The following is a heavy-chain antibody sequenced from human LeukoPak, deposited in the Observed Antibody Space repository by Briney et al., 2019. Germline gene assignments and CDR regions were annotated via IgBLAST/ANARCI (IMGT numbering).Heavy chain of an antibody. CDR2: ISSSGSTI. Sequence: GGSLRLSCAASGFTFSDYYMSWIRQAPGKGLEWVSYISSSGSTIYYADSVKGRFTISRDNAKNSLYLQMNSLRAEDTAVYYCASTMVRGAEGAFDTWGQGTMVTVSS. CDR1: GFTFSDYY. CDR3: ASTMVRGAEGAFDT. D-gene: IGHD3-10*01. V-gene: IGHV3-11*04. J-gene: IGHJ3*02.